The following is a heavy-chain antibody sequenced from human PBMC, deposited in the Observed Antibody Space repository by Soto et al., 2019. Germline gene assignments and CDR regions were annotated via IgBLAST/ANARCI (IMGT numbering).Heavy chain of an antibody. CDR1: GGSLSSGGYY. J-gene: IGHJ4*02. D-gene: IGHD4-17*01. Sequence: VQLEESGPGLVKASQTLSLTCTVSGGSLSSGGYYWTWIRQRPGKGLEWIGYIYYSGSPNYHPSLGSRVTISVDTSLNQFSLRLNSVTAADTAVYYCARGQPYRDYYFDYWGQGALVTVSS. V-gene: IGHV4-31*03. CDR3: ARGQPYRDYYFDY. CDR2: IYYSGSP.